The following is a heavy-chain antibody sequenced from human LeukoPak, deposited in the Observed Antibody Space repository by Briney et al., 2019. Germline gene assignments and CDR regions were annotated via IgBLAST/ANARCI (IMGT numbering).Heavy chain of an antibody. V-gene: IGHV3-23*01. CDR3: AKRDTNGRYYFDY. Sequence: GGSLRLTCAASGFTFRSYAMSWVRQAPWKGLDWVSAISSGGDATYYADSVKGRFTISRDNSKNTLYLQMNSLRAEDTAVYYCAKRDTNGRYYFDYWGQGALVTVSS. D-gene: IGHD2-8*01. CDR2: ISSGGDAT. J-gene: IGHJ4*02. CDR1: GFTFRSYA.